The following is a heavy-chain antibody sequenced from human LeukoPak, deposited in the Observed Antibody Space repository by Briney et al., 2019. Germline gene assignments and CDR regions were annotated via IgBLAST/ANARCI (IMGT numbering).Heavy chain of an antibody. D-gene: IGHD1-26*01. CDR3: ARDYSGNYYKGFDY. J-gene: IGHJ4*02. V-gene: IGHV3-30-3*01. CDR1: GFTFSNNA. Sequence: GGSLRLSCVASGFTFSNNAMHWVRQAPGKGLEWVAVISNDGNNKYYSDSVKGRIIISRDNSKNTLYLQMNSLRTEDTAVYHCARDYSGNYYKGFDYWGRGTLVTVSS. CDR2: ISNDGNNK.